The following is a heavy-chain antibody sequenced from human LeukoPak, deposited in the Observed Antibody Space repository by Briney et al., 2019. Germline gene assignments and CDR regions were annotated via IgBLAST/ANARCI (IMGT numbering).Heavy chain of an antibody. J-gene: IGHJ4*02. Sequence: SETLSLTCTVSGNSISGYYWIWIRQPPGRGLEWISYIYSSGSTNYNPSLNGRVSISVDTSKNQFSLKLSSVTAADTAVYYCARSDYSTYFDYWGQGTLVTVSS. D-gene: IGHD2-15*01. CDR2: IYSSGST. CDR3: ARSDYSTYFDY. V-gene: IGHV4-59*01. CDR1: GNSISGYY.